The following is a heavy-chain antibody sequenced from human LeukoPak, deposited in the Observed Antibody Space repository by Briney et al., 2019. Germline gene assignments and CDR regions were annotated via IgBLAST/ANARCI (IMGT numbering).Heavy chain of an antibody. CDR1: GGSLSSYY. CDR2: IHDTGST. V-gene: IGHV4-59*01. Sequence: SETLSLTCSVSGGSLSSYYWSWIRQPPGKGLELIGHIHDTGSTFYNPSLRGRVTISLDTSNNQFSLKLTSMTAADTAVYYCARFSSGCSTSSCYLTYWGQGTLVTVS. J-gene: IGHJ4*02. CDR3: ARFSSGCSTSSCYLTY. D-gene: IGHD2-2*01.